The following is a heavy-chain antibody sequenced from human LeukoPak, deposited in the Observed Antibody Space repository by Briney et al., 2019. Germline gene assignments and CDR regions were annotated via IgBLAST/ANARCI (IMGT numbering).Heavy chain of an antibody. D-gene: IGHD3-22*01. J-gene: IGHJ6*02. CDR3: ARVGGYSPYYYYGMDV. V-gene: IGHV4-30-4*01. CDR2: IYYSGST. CDR1: GGSISSGDYY. Sequence: SETLSLTCTVSGGSISSGDYYWSWIRQPPGKGPGWIGYIYYSGSTYYNPSLKSRVTISVDTSKNQFSLKLSSVTAADTAVYYCARVGGYSPYYYYGMDVWDQGTTVTVSS.